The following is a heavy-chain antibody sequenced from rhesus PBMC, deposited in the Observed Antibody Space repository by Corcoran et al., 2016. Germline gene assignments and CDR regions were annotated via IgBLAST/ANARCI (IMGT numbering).Heavy chain of an antibody. D-gene: IGHD5-12*01. CDR1: GYSISSGYG. V-gene: IGHV4-127*01. CDR3: ARGVGYSYSFDY. J-gene: IGHJ4*01. CDR2: IGGSSVST. Sequence: QVQLQESGPGLVKPSETLSLTCAVSGYSISSGYGWSWIRQPPGKGLELIGYIGGSSVSTNYNPSLTIRVTISNDTSKNQFSLKLSSVTAADTAVYYCARGVGYSYSFDYWGQGVLVTVSS.